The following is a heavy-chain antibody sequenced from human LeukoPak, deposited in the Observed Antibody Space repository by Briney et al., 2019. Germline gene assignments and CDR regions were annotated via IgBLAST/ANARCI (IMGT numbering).Heavy chain of an antibody. V-gene: IGHV4-34*01. CDR2: INHSGST. Sequence: SETLSLTCAVYGGSFSGYYWSWIRQPPGKGLEWIGEINHSGSTNYNPSLKSRVTISVDTSKNQFSLKLSSVTAADTAVYHCARDRGLWFGELLSYYYYYGMDVWGQGTTVTVSS. J-gene: IGHJ6*02. CDR3: ARDRGLWFGELLSYYYYYGMDV. D-gene: IGHD3-10*01. CDR1: GGSFSGYY.